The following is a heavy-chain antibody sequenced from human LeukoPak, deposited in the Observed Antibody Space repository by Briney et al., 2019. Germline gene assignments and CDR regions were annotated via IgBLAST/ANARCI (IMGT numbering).Heavy chain of an antibody. D-gene: IGHD6-19*01. J-gene: IGHJ1*01. CDR3: ARKTNSSGSQYFQH. Sequence: ASVKVSCKASGYTFTSYDINWVRQATGQGLEWMGWMNPNSGNTGYAQKFQGRVTMTRNTSISTAYMELSSLRSEDTAVYYCARKTNSSGSQYFQHWGQGTLVTVSS. CDR2: MNPNSGNT. CDR1: GYTFTSYD. V-gene: IGHV1-8*02.